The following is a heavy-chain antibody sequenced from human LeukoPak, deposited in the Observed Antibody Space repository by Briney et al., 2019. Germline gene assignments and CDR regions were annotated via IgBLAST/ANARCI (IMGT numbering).Heavy chain of an antibody. V-gene: IGHV3-48*01. D-gene: IGHD1-26*01. Sequence: GGSLRLSCAASRFTFSNYGVNWVRQAPGKGLEWVSYINSRSSTIYYADSVRGRFTISRDNAKNSLYLQMNSLKAEDTAMYYCAREVGTPQAFDIWGQGTMVTVSS. J-gene: IGHJ3*02. CDR2: INSRSSTI. CDR3: AREVGTPQAFDI. CDR1: RFTFSNYG.